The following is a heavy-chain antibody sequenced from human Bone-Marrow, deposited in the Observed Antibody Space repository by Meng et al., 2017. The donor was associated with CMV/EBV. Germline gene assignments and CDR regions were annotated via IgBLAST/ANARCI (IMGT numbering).Heavy chain of an antibody. D-gene: IGHD6-6*01. CDR3: ARERIAAPHFDY. J-gene: IGHJ4*02. V-gene: IGHV1-69*05. CDR1: GGTFSSYA. Sequence: CKASGGTFSSYAISWVRQAPGQGIEWMGGIIPIFGTANYAQKFQGRVTITTDESTSTAYMELSSLRSEDTAVYYCARERIAAPHFDYWGQGTLVTVSS. CDR2: IIPIFGTA.